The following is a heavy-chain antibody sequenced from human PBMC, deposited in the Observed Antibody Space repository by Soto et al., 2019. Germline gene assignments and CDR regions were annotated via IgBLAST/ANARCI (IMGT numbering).Heavy chain of an antibody. V-gene: IGHV1-18*01. CDR3: ARRRYGDY. CDR2: ISALNGNT. D-gene: IGHD1-1*01. J-gene: IGHJ4*02. Sequence: QVHLVQSGAEVKKPGASVKVSCKCSGYTFTSYGITWVRQAPGQGLEWMGWISALNGNTDYAQKLQGRVTVTKDTSSCPAYMELRRLRVDDTAVYYCARRRYGDYWGQGDLVTVSS. CDR1: GYTFTSYG.